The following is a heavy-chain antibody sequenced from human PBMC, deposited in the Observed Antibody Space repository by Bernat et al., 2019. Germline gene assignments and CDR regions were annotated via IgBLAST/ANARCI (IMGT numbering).Heavy chain of an antibody. V-gene: IGHV3-33*08. CDR3: ARVGIGYSSGYLVSDDAFAI. Sequence: QVQLVESGGGVVQPGRSLRLSCAASGFTFSSYGMHWVRQAPGKGLEWVAVIWYDGSNKYYADSVKGRFTISRDNSKNTLYLQMNSLRAEDTAVYYCARVGIGYSSGYLVSDDAFAIWGQGTMVTVYS. CDR2: IWYDGSNK. J-gene: IGHJ3*02. D-gene: IGHD3-22*01. CDR1: GFTFSSYG.